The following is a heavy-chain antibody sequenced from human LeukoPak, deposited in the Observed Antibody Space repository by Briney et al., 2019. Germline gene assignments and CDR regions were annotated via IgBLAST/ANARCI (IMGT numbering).Heavy chain of an antibody. D-gene: IGHD6-19*01. Sequence: GRSLRLSCAASGFTFSSYAMHWVRQAPGKGLEWVAVISYDGSNKYYADSVKGRFTISRDNSKNTLYLQMNSLRAEDAAMYYCARGPQWLVLDYWGQGTLVTVSS. CDR1: GFTFSSYA. CDR3: ARGPQWLVLDY. J-gene: IGHJ4*02. CDR2: ISYDGSNK. V-gene: IGHV3-30-3*01.